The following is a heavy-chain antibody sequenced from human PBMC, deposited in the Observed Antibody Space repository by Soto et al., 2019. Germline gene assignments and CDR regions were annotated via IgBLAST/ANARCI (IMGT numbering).Heavy chain of an antibody. D-gene: IGHD2-15*01. CDR3: ATSPGGGSWRNWFDL. J-gene: IGHJ5*02. CDR1: GGSVSSTSYY. V-gene: IGHV4-61*01. Sequence: SDTLSFTGTVSGGSVSSTSYYWFWIRQPPGMGLEWIGYIYDSGSTGYNPSLKSRVSISIDTSKNQFSLKLNSVTAAATAVYYCATSPGGGSWRNWFDLWRQETLVTVCS. CDR2: IYDSGST.